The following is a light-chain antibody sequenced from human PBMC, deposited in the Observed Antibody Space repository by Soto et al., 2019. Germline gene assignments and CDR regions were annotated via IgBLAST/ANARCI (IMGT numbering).Light chain of an antibody. CDR3: QQYGSSPLIS. Sequence: ILSQSACALSLSTGESAXXXXXXXQTVSITYLTWYQQKPGQAPRLLIFGASKRATGXPDRFSGSGSGRDFTLTISGLEPEDFAVYYCQQYGSSPLISFAQGTRLAI. CDR2: GAS. CDR1: QTVSITY. V-gene: IGKV3-20*01. J-gene: IGKJ5*01.